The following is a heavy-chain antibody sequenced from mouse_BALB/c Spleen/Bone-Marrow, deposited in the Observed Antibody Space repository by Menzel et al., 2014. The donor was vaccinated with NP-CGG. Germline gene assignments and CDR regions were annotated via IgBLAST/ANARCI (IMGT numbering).Heavy chain of an antibody. J-gene: IGHJ2*01. V-gene: IGHV1S22*01. Sequence: LQQSGSELVRPGASVKLSCKASGYTFTSYRMHWVKQRPGQGLEWIGNIYPGTGSTNYVEKFKSKATLTVDTSSXTAYMQLSSLTSEDSAVYYCARWLLLDYWGQGTTLTVSS. D-gene: IGHD2-3*01. CDR1: GYTFTSYR. CDR2: IYPGTGST. CDR3: ARWLLLDY.